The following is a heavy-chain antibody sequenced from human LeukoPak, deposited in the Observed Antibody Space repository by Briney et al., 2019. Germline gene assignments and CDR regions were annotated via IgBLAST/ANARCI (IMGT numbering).Heavy chain of an antibody. J-gene: IGHJ4*02. D-gene: IGHD2-21*02. Sequence: GGSLRLSCAASGFTFSSYWMSWVRQAPGKGLEWVANIKQDGSEKYYVDSVKGRFTISRDNAKNSLYLQMNSLRAEDTAVYYCARDCGGDCYNRYFDYWGQGTLVTVSS. CDR3: ARDCGGDCYNRYFDY. CDR1: GFTFSSYW. CDR2: IKQDGSEK. V-gene: IGHV3-7*01.